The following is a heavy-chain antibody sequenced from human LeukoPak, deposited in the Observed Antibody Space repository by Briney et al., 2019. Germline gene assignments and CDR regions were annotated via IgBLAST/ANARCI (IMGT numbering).Heavy chain of an antibody. V-gene: IGHV3-48*01. CDR3: ARDGANGYTSGWAPNDY. D-gene: IGHD6-19*01. J-gene: IGHJ4*02. CDR2: ISSSSSTI. CDR1: GFTFSSYS. Sequence: GGSLRLSCAASGFTFSSYSMNWVRQAPGKGLEWVSYISSSSSTIYYADSVKGRFTISRDNAKNSLYLQMNSLRAEDTAVYYCARDGANGYTSGWAPNDYWGQGTLVTVSS.